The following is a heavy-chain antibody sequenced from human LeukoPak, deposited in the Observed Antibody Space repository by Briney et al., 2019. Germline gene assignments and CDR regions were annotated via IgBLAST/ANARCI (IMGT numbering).Heavy chain of an antibody. J-gene: IGHJ4*02. CDR1: GASISSYY. CDR2: MYYTGSS. CDR3: ARMSGNYFDY. D-gene: IGHD1-26*01. V-gene: IGHV4-59*01. Sequence: PSETLSLTCSVSGASISSYYWTWIRQPPGKGLEWIGYMYYTGSSNYNPSLKSRVGISVDMSKNQVSLYLSSVTAADTAFYYCARMSGNYFDYWGQGILVTVSS.